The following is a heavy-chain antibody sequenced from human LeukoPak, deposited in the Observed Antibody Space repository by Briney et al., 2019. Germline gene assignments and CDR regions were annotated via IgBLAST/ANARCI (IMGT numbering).Heavy chain of an antibody. CDR2: ISYGGSNK. V-gene: IGHV3-30*18. Sequence: GGSLRLSCAAYGFTFSSYGMHWVRQAPGKGLEWVAVISYGGSNKYYADSEKRRSTISRATSNKTPFMQKYSIRADTTAYYYWAKDRSKWELLRTSLGYWGQGTLVTVSS. CDR3: AKDRSKWELLRTSLGY. J-gene: IGHJ4*02. D-gene: IGHD1-26*01. CDR1: GFTFSSYG.